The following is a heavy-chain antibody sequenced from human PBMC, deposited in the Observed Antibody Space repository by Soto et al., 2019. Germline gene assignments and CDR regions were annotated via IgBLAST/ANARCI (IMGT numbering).Heavy chain of an antibody. D-gene: IGHD3-22*01. CDR1: GFTFSSYG. CDR2: ISYDGSNK. J-gene: IGHJ4*02. CDR3: AKQEDSGYYTVER. V-gene: IGHV3-30*18. Sequence: PGGSLRLSCAASGFTFSSYGMHWVRQAPGKGLEWVAVISYDGSNKYYADSVKGRFTISRDNSKNTLYLQMNSLRAEDTAVYYCAKQEDSGYYTVERWGQGTLVTVSS.